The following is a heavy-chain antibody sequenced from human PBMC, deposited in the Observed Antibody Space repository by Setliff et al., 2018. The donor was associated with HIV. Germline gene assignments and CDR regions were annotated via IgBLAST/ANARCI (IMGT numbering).Heavy chain of an antibody. D-gene: IGHD3-10*01. CDR1: GGTFSLHY. CDR2: INHSGGT. Sequence: PSETLSLTCAVSGGTFSLHYYTWIRQSPLRGLEWIGEINHSGGTRYNPSLKSRVTISVDTSKNQFSLKLSSVTAADTAVYYCARRIWFGTTDYWGQGTMVTVSS. J-gene: IGHJ4*02. CDR3: ARRIWFGTTDY. V-gene: IGHV4-34*01.